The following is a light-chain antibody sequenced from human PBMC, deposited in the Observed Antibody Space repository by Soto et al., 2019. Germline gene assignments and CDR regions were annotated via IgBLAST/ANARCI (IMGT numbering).Light chain of an antibody. J-gene: IGKJ1*01. V-gene: IGKV3-20*01. Sequence: IVLTQSPGTLSLSPGERATLSCRASHTISSSYLAWYQQKPGQAPRLLMYGISRRATGISDRFIGSGSGTDFTLPITRLEPEDFAVYYCQQYVTSSPRTFGQATKAEIK. CDR2: GIS. CDR1: HTISSSY. CDR3: QQYVTSSPRT.